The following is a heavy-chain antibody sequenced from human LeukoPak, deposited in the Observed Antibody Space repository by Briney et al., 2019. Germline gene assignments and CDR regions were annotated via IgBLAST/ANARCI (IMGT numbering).Heavy chain of an antibody. D-gene: IGHD3-10*01. CDR3: ASVPIVRGVVN. CDR2: ISSSGSTI. J-gene: IGHJ4*02. V-gene: IGHV3-11*01. CDR1: GFVFKNYA. Sequence: GGSLRLSCAASGFVFKNYAMHWIRQAPGKGLEWVSYISSSGSTIYYADSVKGRFTISRDNAKNSLYLQMNSLRAEDTAVYYCASVPIVRGVVNWRQAPMVTVST.